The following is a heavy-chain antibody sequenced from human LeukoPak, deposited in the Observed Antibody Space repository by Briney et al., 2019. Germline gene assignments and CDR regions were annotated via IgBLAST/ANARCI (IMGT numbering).Heavy chain of an antibody. CDR3: ASFPYNWYDY. J-gene: IGHJ4*02. D-gene: IGHD1-1*01. V-gene: IGHV3-53*04. CDR1: GFTFSSYS. CDR2: IYSGGST. Sequence: PGGSLRLSCAASGFTFSSYSMSWVRQAPGKGLEWVSVIYSGGSTYYADSVKGRFTISRHNSKNTLYLQMNSLRAEDTAVYYCASFPYNWYDYWGQGTLVTVSS.